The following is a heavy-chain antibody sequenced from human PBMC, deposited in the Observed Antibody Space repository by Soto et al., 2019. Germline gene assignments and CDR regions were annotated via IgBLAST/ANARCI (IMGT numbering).Heavy chain of an antibody. J-gene: IGHJ6*02. CDR3: ARGSGIVATIYYYYYGMDV. D-gene: IGHD5-12*01. V-gene: IGHV4-34*01. Sequence: KASETLSLTCAVYGGSFSGYYWSWIRQPPGKGLEWIGEINHSGSTNYNPSLKSRVTISVDTSKNQFSLKLSSVTAADTAVYYCARGSGIVATIYYYYYGMDVWGQGTTVTVSS. CDR1: GGSFSGYY. CDR2: INHSGST.